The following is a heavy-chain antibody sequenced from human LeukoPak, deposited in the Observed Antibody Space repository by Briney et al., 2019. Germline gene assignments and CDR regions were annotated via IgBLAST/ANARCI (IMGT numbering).Heavy chain of an antibody. J-gene: IGHJ6*03. CDR1: GFTLSNFG. Sequence: GGSLRLSCVASGFTLSNFGMHWVRQAPGKGLEWVASLLYGGNTKHYADSVKGRFTISRDTSKNTFCLQMDSLTAEDTPLFDCSRAHRPEIQYYHLDVRRKGTTLAVS. CDR3: SRAHRPEIQYYHLDV. V-gene: IGHV3-33*01. D-gene: IGHD1-14*01. CDR2: LLYGGNTK.